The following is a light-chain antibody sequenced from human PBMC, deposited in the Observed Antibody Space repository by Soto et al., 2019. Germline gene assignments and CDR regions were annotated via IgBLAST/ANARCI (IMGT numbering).Light chain of an antibody. V-gene: IGLV2-8*01. Sequence: QSALTQPPSASGSPGQSVTISCTGTSSDVGGYNYVSWYQQHPGKAPKLLIYEVTDRPAGVPDRFSASKSGNTASLTVSGLQPEDEADYYCSSFAGRNIWIFGGGTKVTVL. CDR1: SSDVGGYNY. CDR2: EVT. CDR3: SSFAGRNIWI. J-gene: IGLJ2*01.